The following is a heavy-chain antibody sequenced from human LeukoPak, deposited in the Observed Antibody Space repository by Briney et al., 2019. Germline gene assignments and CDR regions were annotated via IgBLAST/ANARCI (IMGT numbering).Heavy chain of an antibody. CDR1: GFTFSSYA. Sequence: GGSLRLSCAASGFTFSSYAMSWVRQAPGKGLEWVSSISSSSSYIYYADSVKGRFTISRDNAKNSLYLQMNSLRAEDTAVYYCARGVLRYFDWSPPTGIDIWGQGTMVTVSS. CDR3: ARGVLRYFDWSPPTGIDI. D-gene: IGHD3-9*01. V-gene: IGHV3-21*01. J-gene: IGHJ3*02. CDR2: ISSSSSYI.